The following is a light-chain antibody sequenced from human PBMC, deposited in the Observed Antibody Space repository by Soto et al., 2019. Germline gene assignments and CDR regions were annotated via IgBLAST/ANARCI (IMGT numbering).Light chain of an antibody. CDR3: SSFTTSNTLV. CDR2: DVS. V-gene: IGLV2-14*03. Sequence: QSVLTQPASVSGSPGQSITISCTGTSSDVGAYNYVSWYQQHPGKAPKLIIFDVSDRPSGVSFRFSGSKSGSTASLAISGLQAADEADYYCSSFTTSNTLVFGGGTQLTVL. J-gene: IGLJ2*01. CDR1: SSDVGAYNY.